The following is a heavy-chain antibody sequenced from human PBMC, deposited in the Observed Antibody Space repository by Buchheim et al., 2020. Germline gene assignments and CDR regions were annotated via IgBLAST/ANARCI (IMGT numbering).Heavy chain of an antibody. J-gene: IGHJ4*02. D-gene: IGHD1-26*01. V-gene: IGHV4-4*02. CDR1: GGSISTINW. Sequence: QVQLQESGPGLVKPSGTLSLTCAISGGSISTINWWSWVRQPPGKGLEWIGEIYHGGSTNYNPSLKSRVTMSVDKAKNQFSLNLSSVTAADTAVYYCARHDHSGSYYFDYWGQGTL. CDR2: IYHGGST. CDR3: ARHDHSGSYYFDY.